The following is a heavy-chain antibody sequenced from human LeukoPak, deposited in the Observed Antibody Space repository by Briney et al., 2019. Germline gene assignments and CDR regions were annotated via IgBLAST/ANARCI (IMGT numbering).Heavy chain of an antibody. CDR2: FDPEEGET. V-gene: IGHV1-24*01. CDR1: GYTLIELS. Sequence: ASVKVSCKVSGYTLIELSMHWVRQAPGKGLEWMGGFDPEEGETIYAQKFQGRVTMTEDTSTDTAYMELSSLRSEGTAVYYCATALPGSQLEVVVATIDAFDIWGQGTMVTVSS. CDR3: ATALPGSQLEVVVATIDAFDI. J-gene: IGHJ3*02. D-gene: IGHD2-15*01.